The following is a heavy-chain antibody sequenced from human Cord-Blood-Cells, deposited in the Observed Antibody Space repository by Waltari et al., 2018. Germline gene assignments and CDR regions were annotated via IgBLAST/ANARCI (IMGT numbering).Heavy chain of an antibody. CDR2: LYYSGRT. D-gene: IGHD3-3*01. Sequence: QVQLQESGPGLVKPSQTLSLTCTVSGGSISSGDYYWSWIRQPPGKGLEWIGYLYYSGRTYYNPSLKSRVTISVDTSKNQFSLKLSSVTAADTAVYYCARTLPITIFGVVIRHDAFDIWGQGTMVTVSS. V-gene: IGHV4-30-4*08. CDR3: ARTLPITIFGVVIRHDAFDI. J-gene: IGHJ3*02. CDR1: GGSISSGDYY.